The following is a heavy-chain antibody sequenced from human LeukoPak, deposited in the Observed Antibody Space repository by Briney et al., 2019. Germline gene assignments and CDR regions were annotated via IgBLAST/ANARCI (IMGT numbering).Heavy chain of an antibody. Sequence: SETLSPTCAVYGGSFSGYYWSWIRQPPGKGLEWIGEINHSGSTNYNPSLKSRVTISVDTSKNQFSLKLSSVTAADTAVYYCARASRPQYSSSWYSPLDYWGQGTLVTVSS. V-gene: IGHV4-34*01. J-gene: IGHJ4*02. CDR1: GGSFSGYY. CDR2: INHSGST. D-gene: IGHD6-13*01. CDR3: ARASRPQYSSSWYSPLDY.